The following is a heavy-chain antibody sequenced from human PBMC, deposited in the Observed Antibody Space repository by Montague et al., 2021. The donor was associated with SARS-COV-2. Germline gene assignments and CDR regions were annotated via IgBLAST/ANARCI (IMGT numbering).Heavy chain of an antibody. CDR3: ASHVDPCGGSCRNWYFDL. J-gene: IGHJ2*01. CDR2: IYYGGST. V-gene: IGHV4-39*01. Sequence: SDTLSLTCTVSGGSISNILFYWGWIRQSPGKGLEWIGNIYYGGSTYYNPSLKSRVTISVDTSKNQFSLNLISVTAADTATYYCASHVDPCGGSCRNWYFDLWGRGTLVTVSS. D-gene: IGHD2-15*01. CDR1: GGSISNILFY.